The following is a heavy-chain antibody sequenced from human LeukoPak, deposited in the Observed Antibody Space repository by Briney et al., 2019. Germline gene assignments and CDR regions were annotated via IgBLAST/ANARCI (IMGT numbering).Heavy chain of an antibody. CDR2: IKQDGSEK. D-gene: IGHD2-2*01. J-gene: IGHJ4*02. CDR3: ARDCSGNTCYRAGY. CDR1: GFTFNNYW. Sequence: GGSLRLSCAASGFTFNNYWMSWVRQAPGKGLEWVANIKQDGSEKYYVDSVKGRFTIPRDNAKNSLYLQMNSLRSEDTAVYYCARDCSGNTCYRAGYWGQGTLVTVS. V-gene: IGHV3-7*01.